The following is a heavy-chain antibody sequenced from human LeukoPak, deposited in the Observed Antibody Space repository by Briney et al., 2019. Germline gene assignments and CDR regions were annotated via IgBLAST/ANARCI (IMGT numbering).Heavy chain of an antibody. J-gene: IGHJ6*03. CDR1: GGTFSSYA. CDR2: IIPIFGTA. Sequence: GASVKVSCKASGGTFSSYAISWVRQAPGQGLEWMGGIIPIFGTANYAQKFQGRVTMTRDMSTSTVYMELSSLRSEDTAVYYCATVSNIAAPYYYYMDVWGKGTTVTVSS. V-gene: IGHV1-69*05. D-gene: IGHD6-13*01. CDR3: ATVSNIAAPYYYYMDV.